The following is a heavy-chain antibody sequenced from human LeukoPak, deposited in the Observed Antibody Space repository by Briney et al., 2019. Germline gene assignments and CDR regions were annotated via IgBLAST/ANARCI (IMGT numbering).Heavy chain of an antibody. CDR3: ARDRSQWLPRPDAFDI. D-gene: IGHD6-19*01. J-gene: IGHJ3*02. CDR2: IYYSGST. V-gene: IGHV4-39*07. CDR1: GGSINSGGYY. Sequence: PSETLSLTCTVSGGSINSGGYYWSWIRQPPGKGLEWIGSIYYSGSTYYNPSLKSRVTISVDTSKNQFSLKLSSVTAADTAVYYCARDRSQWLPRPDAFDIWGQGTMVTVSS.